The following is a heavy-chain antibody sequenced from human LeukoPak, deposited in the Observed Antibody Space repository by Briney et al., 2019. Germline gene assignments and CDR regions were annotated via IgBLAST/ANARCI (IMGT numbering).Heavy chain of an antibody. V-gene: IGHV3-30*01. CDR3: ARGSKELGDY. CDR2: ISYDGSNK. D-gene: IGHD1-26*01. Sequence: PGGSLRLSCAASGFTVSSNEMSWVRQAPGKGLEWVAVISYDGSNKYYADSVKGRFTISRDNAKNSLYLQMNSLRSDDTAVYYCARGSKELGDYWGQGTLVTVSS. CDR1: GFTVSSNE. J-gene: IGHJ4*02.